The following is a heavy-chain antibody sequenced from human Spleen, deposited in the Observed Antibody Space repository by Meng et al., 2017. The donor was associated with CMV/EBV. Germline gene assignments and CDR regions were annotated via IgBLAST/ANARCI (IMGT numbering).Heavy chain of an antibody. D-gene: IGHD3/OR15-3a*01. CDR3: ATREMGTGFDH. CDR2: FSYSDGGT. Sequence: LSCAVSGVTVSTSAMNWVRQAPGKGPEWVCGFSYSDGGTNYADSVRGRFTIARDKSQNTLSLQMNSLRDEDTAVYYCATREMGTGFDHWGQGTLVTVSS. CDR1: GVTVSTSA. V-gene: IGHV3-23*01. J-gene: IGHJ4*02.